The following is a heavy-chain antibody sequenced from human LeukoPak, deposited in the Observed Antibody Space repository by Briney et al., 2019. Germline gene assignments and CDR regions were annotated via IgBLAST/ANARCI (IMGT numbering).Heavy chain of an antibody. D-gene: IGHD1-26*01. J-gene: IGHJ4*02. V-gene: IGHV1-46*01. CDR1: GYTFTGYY. Sequence: GASVKVSCKASGYTFTGYYMHWVRQAPGQGLEWMGIINPSGGSTSYAQKFQARVTMTTDTSTSTAYMELKSLRSDDTAVYYCAREEADSGSYYVDYWGQGTLVTVSS. CDR3: AREEADSGSYYVDY. CDR2: INPSGGST.